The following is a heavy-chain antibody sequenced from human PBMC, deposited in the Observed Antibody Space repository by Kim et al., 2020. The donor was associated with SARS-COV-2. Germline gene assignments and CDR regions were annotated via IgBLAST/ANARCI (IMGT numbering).Heavy chain of an antibody. D-gene: IGHD3-3*01. CDR3: ASRPMGATIFRIRPSPNFFDL. V-gene: IGHV4-31*03. CDR1: GGSISSGGYY. J-gene: IGHJ4*02. CDR2: IYYSGST. Sequence: SETLSLTCTVSGGSISSGGYYWSWIRQHPGKGLEWIGYIYYSGSTYYNPSLKSRVTISVDTSKNQFSLKLSSVTAADTAVYYCASRPMGATIFRIRPSPNFFDLWGQGTVVTVSS.